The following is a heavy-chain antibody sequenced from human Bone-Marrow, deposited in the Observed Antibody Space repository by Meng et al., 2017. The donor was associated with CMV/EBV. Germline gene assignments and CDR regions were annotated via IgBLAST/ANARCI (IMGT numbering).Heavy chain of an antibody. V-gene: IGHV3-21*01. Sequence: GGSLRLSCAASGFTFSSYSMNWVRQAPGKGLEWVSSISRSSSYIYYADSVKGRFTISRDNAKNSLYLQMNSLRAEDTAVYFCARDGCSGNSCYPQNWFDSWGQGTQVTVSS. CDR1: GFTFSSYS. CDR3: ARDGCSGNSCYPQNWFDS. D-gene: IGHD2/OR15-2a*01. CDR2: ISRSSSYI. J-gene: IGHJ5*01.